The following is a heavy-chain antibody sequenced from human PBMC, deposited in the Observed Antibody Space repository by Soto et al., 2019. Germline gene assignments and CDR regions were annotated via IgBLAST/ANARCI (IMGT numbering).Heavy chain of an antibody. J-gene: IGHJ5*02. CDR1: GYTFSDYY. CDR2: INPKTGDT. Sequence: QVHLVQSGAEVKKPGASVKVSCKASGYTFSDYYIHWVRQAPGHGLEWMGWINPKTGDTNVVQKFHSWSTSTRDTSINPVYMELSSLKVDDTAVYYCAREPNRTTSNDGISSGHCWFHPWGAGTQVTVSS. CDR3: AREPNRTTSNDGISSGHCWFHP. V-gene: IGHV1-2*04. D-gene: IGHD5-12*01.